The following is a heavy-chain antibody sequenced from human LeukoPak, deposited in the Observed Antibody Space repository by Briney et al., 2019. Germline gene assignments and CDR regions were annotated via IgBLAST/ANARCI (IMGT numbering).Heavy chain of an antibody. J-gene: IGHJ4*02. CDR1: GGSISSGGYY. CDR3: ARDSYDSSGYTFDY. Sequence: SQTLSLTCTVSGGSISSGGYYWSWIRQHPGKGLEWIGYIYYSGSTYYNPSLKSRVTISVDTSKNQFSLKLSSVTAADTAVYYCARDSYDSSGYTFDYWGQGTLVTVSP. CDR2: IYYSGST. V-gene: IGHV4-31*03. D-gene: IGHD3-22*01.